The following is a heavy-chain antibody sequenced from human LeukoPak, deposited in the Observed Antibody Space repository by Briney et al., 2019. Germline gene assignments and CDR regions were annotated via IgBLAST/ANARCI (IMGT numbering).Heavy chain of an antibody. CDR2: IGTAGDT. J-gene: IGHJ6*02. CDR1: GFTFSSYD. V-gene: IGHV3-13*01. Sequence: GGYLRLSCAASGFTFSSYDMHWVRQATGKGLEWVSAIGTAGDTYYPGSVKGRFTISRENAKNSLYLQMNSLRAGDTAVYYCARVGNYYGMDVWGQGTTVTVSS. CDR3: ARVGNYYGMDV.